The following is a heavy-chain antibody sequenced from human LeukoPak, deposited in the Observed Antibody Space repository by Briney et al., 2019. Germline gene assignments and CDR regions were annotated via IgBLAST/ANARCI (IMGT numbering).Heavy chain of an antibody. CDR2: INPSGGST. V-gene: IGHV1-46*03. CDR1: GYTFTSYY. D-gene: IGHD3-3*01. CDR3: ARDPGQGDFWSGYYDLFYFDY. J-gene: IGHJ4*02. Sequence: ASVKVSCKASGYTFTSYYMHWVRQAPGQGLEWMGIINPSGGSTSYAQKFQGRVTMTRDTSTSTVYMELSSLRSEDTAVYYCARDPGQGDFWSGYYDLFYFDYWGQGTLVTVSS.